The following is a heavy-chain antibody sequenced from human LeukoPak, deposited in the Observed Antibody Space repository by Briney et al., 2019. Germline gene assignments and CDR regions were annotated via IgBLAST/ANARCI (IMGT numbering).Heavy chain of an antibody. CDR1: GXTFSGYW. D-gene: IGHD6-13*01. Sequence: GGSLRLSCAASGXTFSGYWMSWVRQAPGKGLEWVANIREDGSEKYYVDSVKGRFTISRDNAENSLYLQMNGLRAEDTAIYYCARDPVGSRDYWGQGTLVTVSS. CDR3: ARDPVGSRDY. V-gene: IGHV3-7*05. CDR2: IREDGSEK. J-gene: IGHJ4*02.